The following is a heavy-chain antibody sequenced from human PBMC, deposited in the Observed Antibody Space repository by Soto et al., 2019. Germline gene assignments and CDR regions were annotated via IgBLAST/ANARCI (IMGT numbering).Heavy chain of an antibody. CDR3: TTVGSITTAGTPLDY. CDR2: IKSKTDGGTT. D-gene: IGHD6-13*01. CDR1: GLTFSNAW. V-gene: IGHV3-15*07. Sequence: PGGSLRLSCAASGLTFSNAWMNWVRQAPGKGPEWVGRIKSKTDGGTTDYAAPVRGRFTISRDDSKSALNLHMNSLKTEDTAVYYCTTVGSITTAGTPLDYWGQGTLVTVSS. J-gene: IGHJ4*02.